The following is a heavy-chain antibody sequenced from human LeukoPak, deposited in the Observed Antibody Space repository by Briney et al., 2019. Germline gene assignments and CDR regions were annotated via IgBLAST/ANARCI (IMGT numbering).Heavy chain of an antibody. Sequence: PGGSLRLSCAASGFTFSSDEMSWVRQAPGKGPEWVSYISSTGSMKYYADSVKGRFTISRDNAKNSLYLQMNSLRAEDTAVYYCARDGNTVTMVRGVMPWEYYYGMDVWGQGTTVTVSS. CDR3: ARDGNTVTMVRGVMPWEYYYGMDV. J-gene: IGHJ6*02. CDR2: ISSTGSMK. D-gene: IGHD3-10*01. V-gene: IGHV3-48*03. CDR1: GFTFSSDE.